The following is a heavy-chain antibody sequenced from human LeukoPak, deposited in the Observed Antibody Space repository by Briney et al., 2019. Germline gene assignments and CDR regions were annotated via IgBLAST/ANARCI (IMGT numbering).Heavy chain of an antibody. J-gene: IGHJ5*02. CDR1: GYSISSGYY. CDR2: FYTSGST. CDR3: AREPYLYYYDSSGYYYRWFDP. Sequence: SETLSLTCTVSGYSISSGYYWGWIRQPAGKGLEWIGRFYTSGSTNYNPSLKSRVTISVDTSKNQFSLKLSSVPAADTAMYFCAREPYLYYYDSSGYYYRWFDPWGQGTLVTVSS. D-gene: IGHD3-22*01. V-gene: IGHV4-61*02.